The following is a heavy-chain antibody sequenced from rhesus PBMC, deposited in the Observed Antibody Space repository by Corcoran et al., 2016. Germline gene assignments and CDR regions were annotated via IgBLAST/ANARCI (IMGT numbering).Heavy chain of an antibody. J-gene: IGHJ6*01. Sequence: QVQLQESGPGLVKPSETLSLTCAVSGGSFSSYWWSWIRQPPGKGLEWIGEINGNSATTTYTPSLKSRVTISKDASKNQFSLKLSSVTAADTAVYYCARDHYYGSGYYGQYGLDSWGQGVVVTVSS. D-gene: IGHD3-28*01. CDR3: ARDHYYGSGYYGQYGLDS. CDR1: GGSFSSYW. CDR2: INGNSATT. V-gene: IGHV4-80*01.